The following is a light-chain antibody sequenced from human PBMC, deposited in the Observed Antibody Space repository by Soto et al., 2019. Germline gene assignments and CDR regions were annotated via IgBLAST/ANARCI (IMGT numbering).Light chain of an antibody. J-gene: IGKJ2*01. CDR1: QSVSSSY. CDR2: GAS. V-gene: IGKV3-20*01. Sequence: EIVLTQSTGTLSLSPGERATLSCRASQSVSSSYLAWYQQKPGQAPRLLIYGASSRATGIPDRFSGSGSGTDFTLTISRLEPEDFAVYYCQQYGSSPRTFGPGTKREIK. CDR3: QQYGSSPRT.